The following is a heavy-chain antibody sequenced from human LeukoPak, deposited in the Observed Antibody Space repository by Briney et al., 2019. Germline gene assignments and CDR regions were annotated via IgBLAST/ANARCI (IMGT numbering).Heavy chain of an antibody. Sequence: QSGGSLRLSCAASGITVTSDYMSWVRQASGEGLEWVSVIYSGDNTYYADSVKGRFTISRDNSKNMVYLQMNSLRAEDTAVYYCARGAITAACTLDYWGQGTLVTVSS. V-gene: IGHV3-53*01. D-gene: IGHD6-13*01. J-gene: IGHJ4*02. CDR2: IYSGDNT. CDR1: GITVTSDY. CDR3: ARGAITAACTLDY.